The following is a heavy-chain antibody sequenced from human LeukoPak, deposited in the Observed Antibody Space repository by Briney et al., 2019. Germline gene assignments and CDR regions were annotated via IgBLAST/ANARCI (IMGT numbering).Heavy chain of an antibody. V-gene: IGHV4-39*07. D-gene: IGHD2-8*01. CDR2: INYSGYK. CDR1: GGSISSSTYY. Sequence: SETLSLTCAVSGGSISSSTYYWGWLRQPPGKGLEWLGSINYSGYKYDNPSLKSRLTISRDTSKTQFSLKLSSVTAADTAVYYFARVYGPVDYCGQGTLVTVSS. J-gene: IGHJ4*02. CDR3: ARVYGPVDY.